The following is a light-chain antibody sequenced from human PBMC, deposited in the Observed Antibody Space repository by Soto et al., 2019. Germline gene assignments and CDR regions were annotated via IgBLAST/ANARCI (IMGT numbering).Light chain of an antibody. CDR2: GAT. CDR3: QQSYSTPRIA. CDR1: ESISTY. J-gene: IGKJ3*01. V-gene: IGKV1-39*01. Sequence: DIQMTQSPSSLSASVGDRVTFTCRASESISTYLDWYQQKSGKAPKLLIYGATSLQSGVPSRFSGSGSGTDFTLTISGLQPEDFATYYCQQSYSTPRIAFGPGTKVDLK.